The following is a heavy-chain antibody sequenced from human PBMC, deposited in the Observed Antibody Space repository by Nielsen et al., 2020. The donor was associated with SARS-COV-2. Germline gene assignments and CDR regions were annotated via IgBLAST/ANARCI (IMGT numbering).Heavy chain of an antibody. V-gene: IGHV4-39*01. CDR2: IYYSGST. CDR3: ASRLYYYDSSGYPLD. Sequence: GSLRLSCAVYGGSFSSYYWGWIRQPPGKGLEWIGSIYYSGSTYYNPSLKSRVTISVDTSKNQFSLKLSSVTAADTAVYYCASRLYYYDSSGYPLDWGQGTLVTVSS. D-gene: IGHD3-22*01. CDR1: GGSFSSYY. J-gene: IGHJ4*02.